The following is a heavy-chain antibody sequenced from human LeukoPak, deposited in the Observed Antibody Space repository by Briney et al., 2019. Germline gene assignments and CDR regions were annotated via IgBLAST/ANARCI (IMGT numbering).Heavy chain of an antibody. CDR2: IREDGSQK. J-gene: IGHJ6*03. CDR3: ARVGPWVNPDYYYYYMDV. D-gene: IGHD1-14*01. V-gene: IGHV3-7*01. Sequence: GGSLRLSCVASGFTFSSSWMTWVRQAPGKGLEWVASIREDGSQKTAVDSVRGRFTISRDNAKNSVYLQMDSLRAEDTAVHYCARVGPWVNPDYYYYYMDVWGKGTTVTVSS. CDR1: GFTFSSSW.